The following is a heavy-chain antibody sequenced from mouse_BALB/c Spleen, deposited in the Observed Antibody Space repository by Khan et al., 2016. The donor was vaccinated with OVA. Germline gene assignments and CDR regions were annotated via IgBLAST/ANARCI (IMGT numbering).Heavy chain of an antibody. J-gene: IGHJ4*01. CDR2: IWGDGST. Sequence: VQLQESGPGLVAPSQSLSITCTASGFSLTTYGVSWVRQPPGKGLEWLGVIWGDGSTNYHSALISRLTISKDNSKSQVFLKLNSLQTDDTGTYXSAKHNHGTLYAMDYWGQGTSVTVSS. V-gene: IGHV2-3*01. CDR3: AKHNHGTLYAMDY. D-gene: IGHD2-1*01. CDR1: GFSLTTYG.